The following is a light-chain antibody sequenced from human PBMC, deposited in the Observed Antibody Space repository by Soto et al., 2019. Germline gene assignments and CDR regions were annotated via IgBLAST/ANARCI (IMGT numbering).Light chain of an antibody. Sequence: EVVWTQSPATLSLSPGERATLSCRASERIDNYLAWYQQKLGQAPKLLIYDASHRAIGIPARFSGDGSGTDFTLTISSLEPEDFAVYYCQWRSDWPPRLTFGGGTKVEIK. V-gene: IGKV3-11*01. CDR3: QWRSDWPPRLT. J-gene: IGKJ4*01. CDR1: ERIDNY. CDR2: DAS.